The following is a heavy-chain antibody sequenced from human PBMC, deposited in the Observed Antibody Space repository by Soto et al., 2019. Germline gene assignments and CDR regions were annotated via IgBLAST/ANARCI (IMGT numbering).Heavy chain of an antibody. CDR2: ISTHNGNT. V-gene: IGHV1-18*01. CDR1: GYSFTPYG. CDR3: ARTLGSSGFDY. Sequence: QVQLVQSGPEVKKPGASVKVSCKASGYSFTPYGIAWVRQAPGQGIEWMGWISTHNGNTKYEQKVQDRVTMTTDTATTTAYMELRSLRSDDPAMYYCARTLGSSGFDYWGQGTLVAVSS. J-gene: IGHJ4*02. D-gene: IGHD3-10*01.